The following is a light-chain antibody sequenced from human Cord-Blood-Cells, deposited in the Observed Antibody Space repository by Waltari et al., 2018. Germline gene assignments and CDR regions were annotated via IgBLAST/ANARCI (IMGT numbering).Light chain of an antibody. CDR3: QAWDSSTVV. CDR1: KLRDKY. J-gene: IGLJ2*01. Sequence: SYELTQPPSVSVSPGQTASITRSGDKLRDKYACWYQQKPGQSPVLGIYQDSKRPSGIPERFSGSNSGNTATLTISGTQAMDEADYYCQAWDSSTVVFGGGTKLTVL. V-gene: IGLV3-1*01. CDR2: QDS.